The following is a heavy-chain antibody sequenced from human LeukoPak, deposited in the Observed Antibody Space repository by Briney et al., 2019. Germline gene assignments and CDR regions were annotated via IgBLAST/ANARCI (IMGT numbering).Heavy chain of an antibody. J-gene: IGHJ4*02. Sequence: ASVKVSCKVSGYSFTSNYIHWVRQAPGQGLEWMGMIYPRDGSTSYAQRFQDRVTVTRDTSTSTVHMEPSGLRSEDTAVYYCARDQECFDYWGQGTLVTVSS. CDR1: GYSFTSNY. D-gene: IGHD2/OR15-2a*01. V-gene: IGHV1-46*01. CDR2: IYPRDGST. CDR3: ARDQECFDY.